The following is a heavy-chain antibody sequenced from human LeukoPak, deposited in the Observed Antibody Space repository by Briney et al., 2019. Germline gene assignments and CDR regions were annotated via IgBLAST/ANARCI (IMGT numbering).Heavy chain of an antibody. CDR2: INHSGST. D-gene: IGHD3-22*01. Sequence: PSETLSLTCAVYGGSFSGYYWSWIRQPPGKGLEWIGEINHSGSTNYNPSLKSRVTISVDTSKNQFSLKLSSVTAADTAVYYCVSGVVVITTRPFDYWGQGTLVTVSS. CDR3: VSGVVVITTRPFDY. CDR1: GGSFSGYY. J-gene: IGHJ4*02. V-gene: IGHV4-34*01.